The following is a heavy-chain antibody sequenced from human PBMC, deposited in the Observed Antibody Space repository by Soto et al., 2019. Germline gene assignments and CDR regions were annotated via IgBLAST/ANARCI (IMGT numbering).Heavy chain of an antibody. J-gene: IGHJ5*01. CDR3: VRSDGHIFNWLDS. CDR1: GYTFTTYD. D-gene: IGHD3-9*01. V-gene: IGHV1-8*01. Sequence: QVQLVQSGTEVKTPGASVKVSCKASGYTFTTYDMNWVRQAPGQGLEWMGWMNPTSGNTGYAQKFQGRLTMTWDTAIDIAHMELSSLRNEDTAVYYCVRSDGHIFNWLDSWGQGTLVTVSA. CDR2: MNPTSGNT.